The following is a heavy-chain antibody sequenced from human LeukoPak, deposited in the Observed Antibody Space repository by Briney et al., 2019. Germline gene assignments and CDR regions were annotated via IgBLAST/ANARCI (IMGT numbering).Heavy chain of an antibody. J-gene: IGHJ4*02. CDR2: ISWDGGST. Sequence: PGGSLRLSCAASGFTFDDYTIHWVRQAPGKGLEWVSLISWDGGSTYYADSVKGRFTISRDNSKTSLYLQMNSLRTEDTALYYCARGPPYYYGSGSYYNYFDYWGQGTLVTVSS. CDR1: GFTFDDYT. D-gene: IGHD3-10*01. CDR3: ARGPPYYYGSGSYYNYFDY. V-gene: IGHV3-43*01.